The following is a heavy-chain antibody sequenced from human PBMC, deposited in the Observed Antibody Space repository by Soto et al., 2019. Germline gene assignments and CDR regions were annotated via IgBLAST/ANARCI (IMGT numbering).Heavy chain of an antibody. J-gene: IGHJ5*02. V-gene: IGHV4-31*03. Sequence: SETLSLTCTVSGAPISSGGYYWSWIRQHPGKGLEWIGFIYYNGNTYYNPSLKSRVSISVDTSKNQLSLKVISVTAADTAVYYCARCSLVVVPVPGFDPWGQGTLVTVSS. CDR1: GAPISSGGYY. CDR2: IYYNGNT. CDR3: ARCSLVVVPVPGFDP. D-gene: IGHD2-2*01.